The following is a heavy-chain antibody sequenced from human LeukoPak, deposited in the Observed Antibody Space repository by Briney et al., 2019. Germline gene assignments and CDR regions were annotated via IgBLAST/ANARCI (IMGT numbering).Heavy chain of an antibody. CDR1: NGSFSGYY. D-gene: IGHD6-19*01. V-gene: IGHV4-34*01. J-gene: IGHJ3*02. Sequence: SETLSLTCTVYNGSFSGYYWTWIRQSPGTGLEWIGEISHSGYTNLNPSLKSRLTISLDTSKNQFSLKLTSVTAADTAVYYCASGLAVAADAFDIWGQGTMVTVSS. CDR3: ASGLAVAADAFDI. CDR2: ISHSGYT.